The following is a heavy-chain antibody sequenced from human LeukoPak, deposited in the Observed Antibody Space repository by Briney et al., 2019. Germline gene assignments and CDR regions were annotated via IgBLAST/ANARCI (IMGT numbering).Heavy chain of an antibody. CDR2: INHSGST. CDR3: ARGGYYDSSGYPTPLDY. CDR1: GVSFSGNY. D-gene: IGHD3-22*01. Sequence: SETLSLNCAVYGVSFSGNYWNWIRQPPGKGLEWIGEINHSGSTSYNPSLKSRVTISGDTSKNQFSLKLSSVTAADTAVYYCARGGYYDSSGYPTPLDYWGQGTLVTVSS. J-gene: IGHJ4*02. V-gene: IGHV4-34*01.